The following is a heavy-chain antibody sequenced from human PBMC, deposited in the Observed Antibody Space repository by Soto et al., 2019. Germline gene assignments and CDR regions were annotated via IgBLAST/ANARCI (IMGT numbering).Heavy chain of an antibody. V-gene: IGHV3-21*01. CDR1: GFTFSSYS. D-gene: IGHD3-3*01. CDR3: AREKNDFWSGYLYYYYYGMDV. CDR2: ISSSSSYI. J-gene: IGHJ6*02. Sequence: EVQLVESGGGLVKPGGSLRLSCAASGFTFSSYSMNWVRQAPGKGLEWVSSISSSSSYIYYADSVKGRFTISRDNAKNSLYLQMNSLRAEDTAVYYCAREKNDFWSGYLYYYYYGMDVWGRGTTVTVSS.